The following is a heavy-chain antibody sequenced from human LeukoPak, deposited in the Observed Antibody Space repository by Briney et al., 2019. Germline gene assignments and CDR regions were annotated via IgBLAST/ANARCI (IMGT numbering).Heavy chain of an antibody. CDR3: AKNTQYSGYYDC. D-gene: IGHD6-6*01. CDR1: GFTFTSYS. J-gene: IGHJ4*02. Sequence: GGSLRLSCAASGFTFTSYSMNWVRQAPGKGPEWVSFISDSGGITYYADSVKGRFTISRDNSKNTLYLQMNSLRAEDTAVYYCAKNTQYSGYYDCWGQGTLVAVSS. CDR2: ISDSGGIT. V-gene: IGHV3-23*01.